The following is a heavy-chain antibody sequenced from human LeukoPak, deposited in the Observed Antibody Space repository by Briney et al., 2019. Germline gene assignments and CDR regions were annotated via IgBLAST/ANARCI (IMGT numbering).Heavy chain of an antibody. J-gene: IGHJ4*02. CDR3: ASFLDSFGNPDYFDY. D-gene: IGHD3-22*01. V-gene: IGHV3-21*01. CDR2: ISSSSSYI. Sequence: GGSLRLSCAASGFTFSSYSMNWVRQAPGKGLEWVSSISSSSSYIYYADSVKGRFTISRDNAKNSLYLQMNSLRAEDTAVYYCASFLDSFGNPDYFDYWGQGTLVTVSS. CDR1: GFTFSSYS.